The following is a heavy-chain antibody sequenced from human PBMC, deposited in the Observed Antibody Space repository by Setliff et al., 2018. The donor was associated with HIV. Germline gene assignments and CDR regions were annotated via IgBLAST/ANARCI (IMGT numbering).Heavy chain of an antibody. CDR2: INSSGTT. D-gene: IGHD5-12*01. CDR1: GGSFSNFF. J-gene: IGHJ6*03. CDR3: ARLHPGGYDPYYYNYYMDV. Sequence: PSETLSLTCTVSGGSFSNFFWNWIRQPPGKGLEWIGYINSSGTTNYNPSLKSRVNISIDPSKNHFTLRLSSVTAADTAVYYCARLHPGGYDPYYYNYYMDVWGRGTTVTVSS. V-gene: IGHV4-4*09.